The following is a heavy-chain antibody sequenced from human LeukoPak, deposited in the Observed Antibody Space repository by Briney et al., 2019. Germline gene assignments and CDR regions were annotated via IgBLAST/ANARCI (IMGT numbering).Heavy chain of an antibody. CDR1: GGSILTTNW. D-gene: IGHD1-26*01. CDR3: TRESGAFSPFGF. CDR2: VHLSGAS. V-gene: IGHV4-4*02. J-gene: IGHJ4*02. Sequence: PSETLSLTCAVSGGSILTTNWWSWVRQPPGKGLEWIGEVHLSGASNYNPSLKSRVNMSIDKSKNQLSLELTSVTAADTAIYYCTRESGAFSPFGFWGQGALVTVSS.